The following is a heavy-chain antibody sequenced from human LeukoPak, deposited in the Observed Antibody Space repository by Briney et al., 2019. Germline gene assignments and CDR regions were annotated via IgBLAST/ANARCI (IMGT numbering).Heavy chain of an antibody. CDR2: VSAYNGNT. CDR1: GYTFTTYG. J-gene: IGHJ4*02. CDR3: ARAGDCSGGDCYMPSDY. Sequence: ASVKVSCKASGYTFTTYGISWVRQAPGQGLEWMGWVSAYNGNTNYAQKLQGRVTMTTDTSTSTAYMELRRLRSDDTAVYYCARAGDCSGGDCYMPSDYWGQGTVDSVSS. D-gene: IGHD2-15*01. V-gene: IGHV1-18*01.